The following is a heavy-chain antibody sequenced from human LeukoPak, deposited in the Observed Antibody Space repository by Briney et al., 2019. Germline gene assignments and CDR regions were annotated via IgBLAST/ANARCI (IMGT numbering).Heavy chain of an antibody. CDR1: GFTFSSYG. J-gene: IGHJ3*02. Sequence: GGSLRLSCAASGFTFSSYGMHWVRQAPGKGLEWVVVISYDGSNKYYADSVKGRFTISRDNSKNTLYLQMNSLRAEDTAVYYCARDRGDIVVVVAARHDAFDIWGQGTMVTVSS. D-gene: IGHD2-15*01. CDR3: ARDRGDIVVVVAARHDAFDI. CDR2: ISYDGSNK. V-gene: IGHV3-30*03.